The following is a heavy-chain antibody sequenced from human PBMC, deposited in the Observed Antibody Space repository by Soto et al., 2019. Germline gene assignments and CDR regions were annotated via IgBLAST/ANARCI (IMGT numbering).Heavy chain of an antibody. V-gene: IGHV4-59*08. CDR2: IYYSGST. CDR1: GGSISSYY. D-gene: IGHD6-19*01. CDR3: ARRGLVGRRWFDP. J-gene: IGHJ5*02. Sequence: SETLSLTCTVSGGSISSYYWSWIRQPPGKGLEWIGYIYYSGSTNYNPSLKSRVTISVDKSKNQFSRKLSSVTAADTAVYYCARRGLVGRRWFDPWGQGTLVTVSS.